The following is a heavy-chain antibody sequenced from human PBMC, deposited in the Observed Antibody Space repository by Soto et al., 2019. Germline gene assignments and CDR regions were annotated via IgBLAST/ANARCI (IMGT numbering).Heavy chain of an antibody. Sequence: QVQLVQSGAEVKRPGSSVMVSCKASGDTFDFYSINWVRQAPGRGLEWMGRVNPIVRMSNYAQKFQGRVTMTADRSTSTADMELSSLRSEDTAIYYCASSYGSGYRALDYWGQGALVTVSS. J-gene: IGHJ4*02. V-gene: IGHV1-69*02. CDR3: ASSYGSGYRALDY. D-gene: IGHD3-10*01. CDR2: VNPIVRMS. CDR1: GDTFDFYS.